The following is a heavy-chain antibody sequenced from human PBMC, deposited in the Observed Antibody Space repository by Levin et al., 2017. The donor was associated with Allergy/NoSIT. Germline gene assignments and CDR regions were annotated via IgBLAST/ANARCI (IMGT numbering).Heavy chain of an antibody. J-gene: IGHJ4*02. CDR3: VREIAEEGT. CDR2: ISDDGSSE. Sequence: GESLKISCAASGFTFSNYAMHWVRQAPGKGLEWVGVISDDGSSEFYIDSVKGRFTISGDNSKNRLYLQMDSLRAEDTALYYCVREIAEEGTWGQGTLVIVSS. CDR1: GFTFSNYA. V-gene: IGHV3-30-3*01. D-gene: IGHD1-1*01.